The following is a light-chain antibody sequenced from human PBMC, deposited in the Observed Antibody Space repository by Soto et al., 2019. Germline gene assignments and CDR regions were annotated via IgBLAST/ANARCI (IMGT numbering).Light chain of an antibody. J-gene: IGLJ1*01. CDR3: KSFASNKTYV. Sequence: QSVLTQPASVSGSPGQSITISCTGTSSDVGGYNYVSWYQQHPGKAPKLMIYEVSNRPSGVSNRFSGSKSGNTASLTISGLQAEDEADYYCKSFASNKTYVFGTGTKLTVL. CDR1: SSDVGGYNY. CDR2: EVS. V-gene: IGLV2-14*01.